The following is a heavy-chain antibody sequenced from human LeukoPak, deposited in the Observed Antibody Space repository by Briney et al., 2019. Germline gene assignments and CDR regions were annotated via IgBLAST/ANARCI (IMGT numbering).Heavy chain of an antibody. J-gene: IGHJ4*02. D-gene: IGHD6-13*01. V-gene: IGHV3-7*01. Sequence: PGGSLRLSCAASGFTFSAYWMSWVRQAPGKGLEWVANIKDDGSDKYYVDSVKGRFTISRDNAKNSLYLQMNSLRAEDTAVYYCARETPYSNTWTDFDFWGQGTLVTVSS. CDR1: GFTFSAYW. CDR2: IKDDGSDK. CDR3: ARETPYSNTWTDFDF.